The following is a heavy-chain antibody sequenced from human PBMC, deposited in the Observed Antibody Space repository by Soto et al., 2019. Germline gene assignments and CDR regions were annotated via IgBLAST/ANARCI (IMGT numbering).Heavy chain of an antibody. CDR1: GFTVSSNY. V-gene: IGHV3-66*04. Sequence: EVQLVESGGGLVQPGGSLRLSCAASGFTVSSNYMSWVRQAPGKGLEWVSVIYSGGSTYYADSVKGRFTISRDNSKNTMYLQKNSLRAEDTAVYYFASHLGWSKPIYYYYYMDVWGKGTTVTVSS. J-gene: IGHJ6*03. CDR2: IYSGGST. CDR3: ASHLGWSKPIYYYYYMDV. D-gene: IGHD3-16*01.